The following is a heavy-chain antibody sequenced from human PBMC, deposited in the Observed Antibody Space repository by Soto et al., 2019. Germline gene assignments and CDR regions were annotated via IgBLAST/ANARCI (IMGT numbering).Heavy chain of an antibody. CDR1: GDPFGSHS. CDR3: ARAPVGSDSH. Sequence: QVQLVQSGAEVKKPGSSVKVSCKTSGDPFGSHSISWVRQAPGQGLEWMGRIIPVLGVPNYSQKFQGRLTITADKFTSTVYMELSSLRFEDTAVYFCARAPVGSDSHWGQGTLVTVSS. V-gene: IGHV1-69*02. CDR2: IIPVLGVP. J-gene: IGHJ4*02. D-gene: IGHD3-10*01.